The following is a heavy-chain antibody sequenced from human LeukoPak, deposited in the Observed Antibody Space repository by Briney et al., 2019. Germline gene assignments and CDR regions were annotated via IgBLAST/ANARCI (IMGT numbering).Heavy chain of an antibody. V-gene: IGHV3-30*02. Sequence: PWGSLRLSCAASGVSFSSYGMHWVRQAPGKGLEWVALIHSDGSKTYSADSVKGRFTISRNNPRNTLYLQMNRLRPEDTAVFFSSKRYCKSANCRSDMDAWGQGTTVTVSS. CDR2: IHSDGSKT. D-gene: IGHD2-15*01. CDR3: SKRYCKSANCRSDMDA. CDR1: GVSFSSYG. J-gene: IGHJ6*02.